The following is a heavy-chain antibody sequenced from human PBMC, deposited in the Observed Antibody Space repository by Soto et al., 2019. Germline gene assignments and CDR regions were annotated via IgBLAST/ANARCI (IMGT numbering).Heavy chain of an antibody. V-gene: IGHV1-18*01. CDR3: AGTAEQPGDGYYYYGMDV. D-gene: IGHD3-10*01. J-gene: IGHJ6*02. CDR1: VYTFTTYG. Sequence: ASVKVSCKASVYTFTTYGINWVRQAPGQGLEWMGWISAYNGNTNYAEKVRGRVTMTTDTSTSTVYMELSSLRSEDTAVYYCAGTAEQPGDGYYYYGMDVWGQGTTVTVSS. CDR2: ISAYNGNT.